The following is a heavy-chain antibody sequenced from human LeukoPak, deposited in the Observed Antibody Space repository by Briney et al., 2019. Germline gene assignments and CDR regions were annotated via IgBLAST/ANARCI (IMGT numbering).Heavy chain of an antibody. Sequence: GASVKVSCKASGGTFSSYAISWVRQAPGQGLEWMGGIIPIFGTANYAQKFQGRVTITADESTSTAYMELSSLRSEDTAVYYCARVALRFVFSGWFDPWGQGTLVTVSS. CDR2: IIPIFGTA. CDR3: ARVALRFVFSGWFDP. D-gene: IGHD3-16*01. CDR1: GGTFSSYA. J-gene: IGHJ5*02. V-gene: IGHV1-69*01.